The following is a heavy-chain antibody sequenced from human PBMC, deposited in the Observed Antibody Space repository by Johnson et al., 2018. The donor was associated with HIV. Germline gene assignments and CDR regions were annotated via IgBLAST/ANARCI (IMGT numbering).Heavy chain of an antibody. J-gene: IGHJ3*02. CDR3: ARGDHYYDSSGYFGAFDI. CDR2: INWNGGST. D-gene: IGHD3-22*01. V-gene: IGHV3-20*04. CDR1: GFTFDDYG. Sequence: VQLVESGGGVVRPGGSLRLSCAASGFTFDDYGMSWVRQAPGKGLEWVSGINWNGGSTGYADSVKGRFTISRDNAKNSLYLQMNSLRAEDTALYYCARGDHYYDSSGYFGAFDIWGQGTMVTVSS.